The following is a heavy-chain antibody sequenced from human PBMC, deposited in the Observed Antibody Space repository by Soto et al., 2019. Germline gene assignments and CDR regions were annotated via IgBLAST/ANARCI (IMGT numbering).Heavy chain of an antibody. D-gene: IGHD1-1*01. V-gene: IGHV1-69*13. Sequence: GASVKVSSKASGGRFAISAISWVRQAPGQGLEWLGAIIPASHSPDYAQRFQDRLTITADESASTVSMELSSRRSDDTAVYFCARVWNAHYNSDYFDYWGQGTQVTVSS. CDR3: ARVWNAHYNSDYFDY. CDR2: IIPASHSP. J-gene: IGHJ4*02. CDR1: GGRFAISA.